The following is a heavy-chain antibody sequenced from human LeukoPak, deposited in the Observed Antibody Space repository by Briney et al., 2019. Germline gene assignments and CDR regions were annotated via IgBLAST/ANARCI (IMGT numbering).Heavy chain of an antibody. J-gene: IGHJ5*02. CDR1: VDSVSSNSVT. V-gene: IGHV6-1*01. CDR2: TYYRSTWYN. CDR3: ARRLTQYDCFDP. Sequence: SQTLSLTCAISVDSVSSNSVTWNWIRQSPSRGLEWLGRTYYRSTWYNDYAVSVRGRITVNTDTSKNQFSLHLNSVTPEDTAVYYCARRLTQYDCFDPWGQGILVTVSS. D-gene: IGHD2-2*01.